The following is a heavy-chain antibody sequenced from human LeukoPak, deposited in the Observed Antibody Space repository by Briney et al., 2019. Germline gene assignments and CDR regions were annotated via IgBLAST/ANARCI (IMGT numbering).Heavy chain of an antibody. CDR2: IYPGDSDT. V-gene: IGHV5-51*01. Sequence: GESLQISCKGSGYSFTSYWIGWVRQMPGKGLEWMGIIYPGDSDTRYSPSFQGQVTISADKSISTAYLQWSSLKASDTAMYYCASNYYGSGSYSPFDYWGQGTLVTVSS. CDR1: GYSFTSYW. CDR3: ASNYYGSGSYSPFDY. D-gene: IGHD3-10*01. J-gene: IGHJ4*02.